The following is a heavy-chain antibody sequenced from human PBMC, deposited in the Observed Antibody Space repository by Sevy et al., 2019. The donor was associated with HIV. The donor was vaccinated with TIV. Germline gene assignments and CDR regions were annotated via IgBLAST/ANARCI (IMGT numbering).Heavy chain of an antibody. D-gene: IGHD4-4*01. CDR1: GFTFRSYE. CDR3: ATSRRDDYNYCFEY. J-gene: IGHJ4*02. Sequence: GGSLRLSCEASGFTFRSYEMNWVRQAPGKGLEWLSYISTGGRTIYYTDSVKGRFTISRDNAKNSLHLQMNSLRDEDTAVYYCATSRRDDYNYCFEYWGQGTLVTVSS. CDR2: ISTGGRTI. V-gene: IGHV3-48*03.